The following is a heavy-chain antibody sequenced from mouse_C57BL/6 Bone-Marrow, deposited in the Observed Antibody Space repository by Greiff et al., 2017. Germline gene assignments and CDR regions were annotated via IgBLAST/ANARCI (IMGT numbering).Heavy chain of an antibody. CDR3: ARDTGTLYFDY. D-gene: IGHD4-1*01. V-gene: IGHV5-4*01. Sequence: EVMLVESGGGLVKPGGSLKLSCAASGFTFRSYAMSWVRQTPEKRLGWVATISDGGSYTYYPDNVKGRFTISRDNAKNNLYLQMSHLKSEDTAMYYCARDTGTLYFDYWGQGTTLTVSS. J-gene: IGHJ2*01. CDR1: GFTFRSYA. CDR2: ISDGGSYT.